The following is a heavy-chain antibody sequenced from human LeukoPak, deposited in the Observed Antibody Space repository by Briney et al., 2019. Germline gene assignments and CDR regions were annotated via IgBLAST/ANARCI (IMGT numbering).Heavy chain of an antibody. D-gene: IGHD3-9*01. CDR1: GGSISSSSYY. J-gene: IGHJ3*02. V-gene: IGHV4-39*01. CDR2: IYYSGST. CDR3: ARNGQADYYDILTGYYSALPGDAFDI. Sequence: PSETLSLTCTVSGGSISSSSYYWGWIRQPPGKGLEWIGSIYYSGSTHYNPSLKSRVTISVDTSKNQFSLKLSSVTAADTAVYYCARNGQADYYDILTGYYSALPGDAFDIWGQGTMVTVSS.